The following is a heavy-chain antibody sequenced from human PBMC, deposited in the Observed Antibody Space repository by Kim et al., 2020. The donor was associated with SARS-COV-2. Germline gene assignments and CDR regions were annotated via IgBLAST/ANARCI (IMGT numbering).Heavy chain of an antibody. CDR3: ARVGYDYVWGSYRDYYYYYGRDV. V-gene: IGHV3-11*05. CDR2: ISSSSSYT. D-gene: IGHD3-16*02. CDR1: GFTFSDYY. Sequence: GGSLRLSCAASGFTFSDYYMSWIRQAPGKGLEWVSYISSSSSYTNYADSVKGRFTISRDNAKNSLYLQMNSLRAEDMAVYYCARVGYDYVWGSYRDYYYYYGRDVGGQGTTVTVSS. J-gene: IGHJ6*02.